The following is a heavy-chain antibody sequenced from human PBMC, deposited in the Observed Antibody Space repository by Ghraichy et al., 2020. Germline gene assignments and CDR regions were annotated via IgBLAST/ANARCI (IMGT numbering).Heavy chain of an antibody. CDR1: GYTLTELS. J-gene: IGHJ3*02. V-gene: IGHV1-24*01. CDR3: ATDLRGGNASPDAFDI. CDR2: FDPEDGET. D-gene: IGHD2-15*01. Sequence: ASVKVSCKVSGYTLTELSMHWVRQAPGKGLEWMGGFDPEDGETIYAQKFQGRVTMTEDTSTDTAYMELSSLRSEDTAVYYCATDLRGGNASPDAFDIWGQGTMVTVSS.